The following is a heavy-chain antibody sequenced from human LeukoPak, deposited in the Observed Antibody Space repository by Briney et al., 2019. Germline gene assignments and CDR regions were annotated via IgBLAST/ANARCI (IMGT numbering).Heavy chain of an antibody. D-gene: IGHD1-26*01. CDR3: AKDLMWALHPRSAFDV. CDR1: GFTFSSDS. CDR2: IKWDSGDL. V-gene: IGHV3-9*01. Sequence: QPRGSLRLSCSASGFTFSSDSMDSVRQTPGKGLEWVSGIKWDSGDLRYADSVKGLFTISRDNAQNSLYLQMHSLRAEDTALYYCAKDLMWALHPRSAFDVWGQGTMVTVSS. J-gene: IGHJ3*01.